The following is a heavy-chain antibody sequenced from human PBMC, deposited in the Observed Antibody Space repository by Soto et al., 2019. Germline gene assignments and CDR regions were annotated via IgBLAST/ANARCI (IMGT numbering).Heavy chain of an antibody. J-gene: IGHJ5*02. CDR2: VSYDGDVT. CDR3: VRGGPYYELGWFDT. D-gene: IGHD3-3*01. V-gene: IGHV3-30-3*01. CDR1: GFTFSSYA. Sequence: PGGSLRLSCAASGFTFSSYAMHWVRQAPGKGLEWVAVVSYDGDVTYYADSVKGRVTISRDNFKNTLSLQMNSLRPEDTAVYYCVRGGPYYELGWFDTWGQGTLVTVS.